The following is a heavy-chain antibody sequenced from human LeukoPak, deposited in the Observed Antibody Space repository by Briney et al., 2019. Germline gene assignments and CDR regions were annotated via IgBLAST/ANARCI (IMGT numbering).Heavy chain of an antibody. Sequence: SETLSLTCTVSGGSISSYYWSWIRQPPGKGLEWIGYIYYSGSTNYNPSLKSRVTISVDTSKNQFSLKLSSVTAADTAVYYCARLLKTTGFYHYYYMDVWGKGTTVTVSS. CDR1: GGSISSYY. D-gene: IGHD1-26*01. J-gene: IGHJ6*03. CDR2: IYYSGST. CDR3: ARLLKTTGFYHYYYMDV. V-gene: IGHV4-59*01.